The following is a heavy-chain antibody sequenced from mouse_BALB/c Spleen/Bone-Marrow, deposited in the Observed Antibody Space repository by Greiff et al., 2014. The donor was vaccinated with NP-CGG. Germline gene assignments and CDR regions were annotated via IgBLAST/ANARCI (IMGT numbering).Heavy chain of an antibody. CDR3: AREEWSTGFAY. CDR1: FYTFTSYT. V-gene: IGHV1-4*02. CDR2: INPSSGYT. D-gene: IGHD1-1*02. Sequence: VKLVESAAELARPGASVKMSCKASFYTFTSYTMHWVKQRPGQGLEWIGYINPSSGYTEYNQKFKDKTTLTADKSSSTAYMQLSSLTSDDSAVYYCAREEWSTGFAYWGQGTLVTVSA. J-gene: IGHJ3*01.